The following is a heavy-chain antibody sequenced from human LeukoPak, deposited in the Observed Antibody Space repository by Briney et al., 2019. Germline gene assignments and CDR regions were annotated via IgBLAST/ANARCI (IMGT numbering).Heavy chain of an antibody. V-gene: IGHV4-34*01. J-gene: IGHJ4*02. CDR3: ARGPTLTQDIVVVVAATKGYYFDY. D-gene: IGHD2-15*01. CDR1: GGSFSGYY. CDR2: INHSGGT. Sequence: PETLSLTCAVYGGSFSGYYWSWIRQPPGKGLEWIGEINHSGGTNYNPSLKSRVTISVDTSKNQFSLKLSSVTAADTAVYYCARGPTLTQDIVVVVAATKGYYFDYWGQGTLVTVSS.